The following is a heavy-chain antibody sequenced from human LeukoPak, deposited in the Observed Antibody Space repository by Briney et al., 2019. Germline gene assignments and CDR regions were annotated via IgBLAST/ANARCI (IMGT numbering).Heavy chain of an antibody. D-gene: IGHD3-22*01. CDR3: ANRHSSGYYSPFDY. V-gene: IGHV1-69*13. Sequence: ASVKVSCKASGGTFSSCAISWVRQAPGQGLEWMGGIIPIFGTANYAQKFQGRVTITADESTSTAYMELSSLRSEDTAVYYCANRHSSGYYSPFDYWGQGTLVTVSS. CDR1: GGTFSSCA. J-gene: IGHJ4*02. CDR2: IIPIFGTA.